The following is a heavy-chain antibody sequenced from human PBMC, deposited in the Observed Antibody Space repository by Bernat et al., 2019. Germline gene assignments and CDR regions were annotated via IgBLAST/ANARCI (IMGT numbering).Heavy chain of an antibody. D-gene: IGHD5-18*01. CDR1: GGSISSSSYY. Sequence: QLQLQESCPGLVKPSETLSLTCTVSGGSISSSSYYWGCIRQPPGKGLEWIGSIYYSGSTYYNPSLKSRVTISVDTSKNQFSLKLSSVTAADTAVYYCARSVDTAMVTPGFDYWGQGTLVTVSS. J-gene: IGHJ4*02. CDR3: ARSVDTAMVTPGFDY. CDR2: IYYSGST. V-gene: IGHV4-39*01.